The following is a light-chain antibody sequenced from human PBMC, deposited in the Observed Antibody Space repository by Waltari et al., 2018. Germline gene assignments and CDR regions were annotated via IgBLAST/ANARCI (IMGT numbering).Light chain of an antibody. J-gene: IGLJ2*01. V-gene: IGLV2-14*03. CDR3: SSYISSSTREL. CDR2: DVS. Sequence: QSALTQPASVSGSPGQSITIPCTGTSSDVGTYNYVSWYQQHPGKAPKLMIFDVSIRPSGVSNRFSGSKSGNTASLTISGLQAEDEADYYCSSYISSSTRELFGGGTSLTVL. CDR1: SSDVGTYNY.